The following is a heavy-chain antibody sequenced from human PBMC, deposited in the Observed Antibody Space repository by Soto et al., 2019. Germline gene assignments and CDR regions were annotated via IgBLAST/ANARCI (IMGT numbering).Heavy chain of an antibody. V-gene: IGHV1-18*01. Sequence: ASMKVSCNASGYTFTRYGLGWARQASGQGLEWMGWISGYNGHTKYAQKFQGRVTMTTDTSTSTVYMDLRSLRSDDTAVYYCAREGEMPYYYYGLDVWGQGTTVTVSS. CDR3: AREGEMPYYYYGLDV. J-gene: IGHJ6*02. D-gene: IGHD3-16*01. CDR2: ISGYNGHT. CDR1: GYTFTRYG.